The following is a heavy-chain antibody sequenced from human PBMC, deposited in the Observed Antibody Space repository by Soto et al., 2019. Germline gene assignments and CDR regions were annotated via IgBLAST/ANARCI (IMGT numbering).Heavy chain of an antibody. CDR1: GGSLSNYY. V-gene: IGHV4-59*01. Sequence: PSETLSLTCTVSGGSLSNYYWSWIRQPPGKGLEWIGFIYYSGSTIYNPSLKSRVTMSVDTSKNQFSLNLNSVTAADTAVYYCARYSGTYYVYWGQGTLVTVSS. J-gene: IGHJ4*02. CDR3: ARYSGTYYVY. CDR2: IYYSGST. D-gene: IGHD1-26*01.